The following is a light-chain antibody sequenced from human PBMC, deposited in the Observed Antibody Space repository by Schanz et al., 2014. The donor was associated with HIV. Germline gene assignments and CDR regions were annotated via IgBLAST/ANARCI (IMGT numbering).Light chain of an antibody. CDR3: QQSYTTLLT. CDR2: AAS. V-gene: IGKV1-17*01. CDR1: QGIRNH. Sequence: DIQMTQSPSSLAASVGGRVTITCRASQGIRNHLGWYQQKPGKAPKRLIYAASSLQSGVPSRFSGSGSGTEFSLTISSLQSEDFATYYCQQSYTTLLTFGGGTKVEIK. J-gene: IGKJ4*01.